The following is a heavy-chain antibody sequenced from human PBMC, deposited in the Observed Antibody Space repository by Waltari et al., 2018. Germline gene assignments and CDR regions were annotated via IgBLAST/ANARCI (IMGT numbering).Heavy chain of an antibody. CDR2: ISYDGSNK. Sequence: QVQLVESGGGVVQPGRSLRLSCAASGFTFSSYAMHWVRKAPGKGLEWVAVISYDGSNKYYADSVKGRFTISRDNSKNTLYLQMNSLRAEDTAVYYCARVQIAAARTHRGFIDYWGQGTLVTVSS. CDR1: GFTFSSYA. CDR3: ARVQIAAARTHRGFIDY. D-gene: IGHD6-13*01. J-gene: IGHJ4*02. V-gene: IGHV3-30-3*01.